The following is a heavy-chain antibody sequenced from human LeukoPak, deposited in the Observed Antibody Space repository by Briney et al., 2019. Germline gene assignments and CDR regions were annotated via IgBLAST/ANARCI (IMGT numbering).Heavy chain of an antibody. Sequence: GGSLRLSCAASGFIFSSYWMHWVRQAPGKGLEWVSSISSSSSYIYYADSVKGRFTISRDNAKNSLYLQMNSLRAEDTAVYYCARAAPNYGGNSWFDYWGQGTLVTVSS. D-gene: IGHD4-23*01. CDR3: ARAAPNYGGNSWFDY. J-gene: IGHJ4*02. CDR1: GFIFSSYW. CDR2: ISSSSSYI. V-gene: IGHV3-21*01.